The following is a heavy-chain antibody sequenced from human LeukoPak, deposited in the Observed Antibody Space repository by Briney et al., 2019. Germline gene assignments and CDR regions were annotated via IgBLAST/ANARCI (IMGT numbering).Heavy chain of an antibody. CDR1: GFTFSSYA. CDR3: ARDRGSSYRTWFDP. J-gene: IGHJ5*02. D-gene: IGHD3-10*01. CDR2: ISSSSSYI. Sequence: PGGSLRLSCAASGFTFSSYAMSWVRRAPGKGLEWVSSISSSSSYIYYADSVKGRFTISRDNAKNSLYLQMNSLRAEDTAVYHCARDRGSSYRTWFDPWGQGTLVTVSS. V-gene: IGHV3-21*01.